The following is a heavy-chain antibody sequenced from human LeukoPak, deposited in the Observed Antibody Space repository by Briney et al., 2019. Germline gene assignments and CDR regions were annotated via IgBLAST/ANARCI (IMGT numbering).Heavy chain of an antibody. CDR2: IWYDGSNE. Sequence: GGSLRLSCAASGFIFSNYGMHWVRQAPGKGLEWVAMIWYDGSNEFYADAVKGRFTISRDNSKNTLYLQMNSLRAEDTAVYYCARTTIHRSSNFDYWGQGTLVTVSS. D-gene: IGHD1-1*01. J-gene: IGHJ4*02. CDR1: GFIFSNYG. CDR3: ARTTIHRSSNFDY. V-gene: IGHV3-33*01.